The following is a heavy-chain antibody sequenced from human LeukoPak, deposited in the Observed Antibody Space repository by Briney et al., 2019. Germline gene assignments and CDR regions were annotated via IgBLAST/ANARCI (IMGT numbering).Heavy chain of an antibody. D-gene: IGHD4-23*01. CDR1: GGSFSGYY. V-gene: IGHV4-34*01. CDR2: INHSGST. Sequence: SETLSLTCAVYGGSFSGYYWSWIRQPPGKGLEWIGEINHSGSTNYNPSLKSRVTISVDTSKNQFSLKLSSVTAADTAVYYCARGRGNGYYFDYWGQGTLVTVSS. CDR3: ARGRGNGYYFDY. J-gene: IGHJ4*02.